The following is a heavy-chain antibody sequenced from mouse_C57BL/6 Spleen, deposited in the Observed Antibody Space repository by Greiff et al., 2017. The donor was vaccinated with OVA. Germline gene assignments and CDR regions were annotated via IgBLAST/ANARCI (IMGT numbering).Heavy chain of an antibody. Sequence: QVQLKESGPELVKPGASVKISCKASGYAFSSSWMNWVKQRPGKGLEWIGRIYPGDGDTNYNGKFKGKATLTADKSSSTAYMQLSSLTSEDSAVYFCARGITTVVGAMDYWGQGTSVTVSS. J-gene: IGHJ4*01. V-gene: IGHV1-82*01. D-gene: IGHD1-1*01. CDR3: ARGITTVVGAMDY. CDR1: GYAFSSSW. CDR2: IYPGDGDT.